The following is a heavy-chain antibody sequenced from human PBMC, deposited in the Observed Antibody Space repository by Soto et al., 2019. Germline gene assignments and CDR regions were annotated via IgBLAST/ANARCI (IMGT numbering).Heavy chain of an antibody. V-gene: IGHV3-23*01. CDR1: GFTFNIYA. CDR2: ISRYGDFT. D-gene: IGHD3-22*01. J-gene: IGHJ4*02. CDR3: AKDRYLDHDSRGYLFDN. Sequence: EVQLLESGGDLIQPGGSLRLFCAASGFTFNIYAMTWVRQAPGKGLEWVSAISRYGDFTYYADSVEGRFTISRDNSKNTLYLQMNSLRAEDTAVYYCAKDRYLDHDSRGYLFDNWGQGTLVTVSS.